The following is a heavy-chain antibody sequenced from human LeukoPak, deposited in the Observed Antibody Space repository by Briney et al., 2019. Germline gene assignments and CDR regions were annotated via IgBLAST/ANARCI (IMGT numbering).Heavy chain of an antibody. J-gene: IGHJ4*02. CDR3: ARGLTVTPLY. Sequence: SETLSLTCSVSGGSISSYYRSWIRQPPGKGLEWIGYIYYSRNTNYNPSLKSRVTISIDTTKKQFSLKLRSVTAADTAVYYCARGLTVTPLYWGQGTLVTVSS. CDR1: GGSISSYY. CDR2: IYYSRNT. V-gene: IGHV4-59*01. D-gene: IGHD4-17*01.